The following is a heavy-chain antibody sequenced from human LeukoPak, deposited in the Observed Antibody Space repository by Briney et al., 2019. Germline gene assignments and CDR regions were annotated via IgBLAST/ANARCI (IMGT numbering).Heavy chain of an antibody. CDR1: GYTFTSYA. CDR3: ARGGEDGYNYHPFDI. CDR2: INAGNGNT. J-gene: IGHJ3*02. D-gene: IGHD5-24*01. Sequence: ASVTVSCTASGYTFTSYAIHWVRQAPGQRLEWMGWINAGNGNTKYLQKFQGRVTFTRDTAASTAYMELSSLRSEDTAVYYCARGGEDGYNYHPFDIWGQGTMVTVSS. V-gene: IGHV1-3*01.